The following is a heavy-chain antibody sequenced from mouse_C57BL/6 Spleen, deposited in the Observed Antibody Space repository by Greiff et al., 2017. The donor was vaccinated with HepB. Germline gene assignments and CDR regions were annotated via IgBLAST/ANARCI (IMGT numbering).Heavy chain of an antibody. Sequence: QVQLQQPGAELVKPGASVKLSCKASGYTFTSYWMHWVKQRPGQGLEWIGMIHPNSGSTNYNEKFKSKATLTVDRSSSTAYMQLSSLTSEDSAGYYGARDYRNLLDYWGQGTTLTVAS. V-gene: IGHV1-64*01. CDR3: ARDYRNLLDY. D-gene: IGHD2-5*01. CDR2: IHPNSGST. CDR1: GYTFTSYW. J-gene: IGHJ2*01.